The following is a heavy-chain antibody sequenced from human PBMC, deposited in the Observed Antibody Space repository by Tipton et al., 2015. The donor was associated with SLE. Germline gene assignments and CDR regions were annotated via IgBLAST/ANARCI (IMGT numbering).Heavy chain of an antibody. CDR1: GGSISSHY. J-gene: IGHJ3*02. Sequence: TLSLTCTVSGGSISSHYWSWIRQPPGKGLEWIGYIYYSGSTNYNPSLKSRVTISVDTSKNQFSLKLGSVTAADTAVYYCARDSGVDTAMGSGFDIWGQGTMVTVSS. CDR2: IYYSGST. V-gene: IGHV4-59*11. D-gene: IGHD5-18*01. CDR3: ARDSGVDTAMGSGFDI.